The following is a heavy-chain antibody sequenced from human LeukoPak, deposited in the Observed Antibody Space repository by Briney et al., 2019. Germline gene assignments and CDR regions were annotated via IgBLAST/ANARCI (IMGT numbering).Heavy chain of an antibody. CDR3: ARNRSPGRKDYYYMDV. CDR2: ISGSGGST. V-gene: IGHV3-23*01. CDR1: GFTFSSYG. D-gene: IGHD1-14*01. Sequence: GGTLRLSCAASGFTFSSYGMSWVRQAPGKGLEWVSAISGSGGSTYYADSVKGRFTISRDNSKNTLYLQMNSLRAEDTAVYYCARNRSPGRKDYYYMDVWGKGTTVTVSS. J-gene: IGHJ6*03.